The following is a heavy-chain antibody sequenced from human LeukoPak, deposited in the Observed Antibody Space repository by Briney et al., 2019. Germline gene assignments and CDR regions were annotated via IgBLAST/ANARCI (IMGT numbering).Heavy chain of an antibody. V-gene: IGHV4-59*01. CDR3: ARDRAAAHFDY. J-gene: IGHJ4*02. CDR1: GGSISSYY. D-gene: IGHD6-13*01. CDR2: IYYSGST. Sequence: SETLSLTCTVSGGSISSYYWSWIRQPPGKGLEWIGYIYYSGSTNYNPSLKSRVTISVDTSKNQSSLKLSSVTAADTAVYYCARDRAAAHFDYWGQGTLVTVSS.